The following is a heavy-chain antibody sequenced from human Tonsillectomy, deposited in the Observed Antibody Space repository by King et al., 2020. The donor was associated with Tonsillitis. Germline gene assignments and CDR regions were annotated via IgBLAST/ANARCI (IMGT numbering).Heavy chain of an antibody. J-gene: IGHJ3*02. CDR1: GGPISSYF. D-gene: IGHD5-24*01. V-gene: IGHV4-59*08. CDR2: IFYSGDT. CDR3: ARLIRRVELATTVQAFDI. Sequence: VQLQESGPGLVKPSETLSLTCTVSGGPISSYFWSWIRQPPGKGLEWIGYIFYSGDTNYNPSLKSRVTISVDTSKNQFSLKLTSVTAADTAVYYCARLIRRVELATTVQAFDIWGQGTMVTVSS.